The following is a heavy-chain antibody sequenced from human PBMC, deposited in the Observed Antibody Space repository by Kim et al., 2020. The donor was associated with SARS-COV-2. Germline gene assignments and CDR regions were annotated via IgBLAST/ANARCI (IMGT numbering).Heavy chain of an antibody. CDR3: AKGSASGRPYYFDY. CDR1: GFTFNNYA. CDR2: ITAGADDT. D-gene: IGHD6-25*01. Sequence: GGSLRLSCVASGFTFNNYAMSWVRQAPGKGLEWVSAITAGADDTYHADSVKGRFTISRDNSKSTLFLQMNSLRAEDAAVYYCAKGSASGRPYYFDYWGQG. V-gene: IGHV3-23*01. J-gene: IGHJ4*02.